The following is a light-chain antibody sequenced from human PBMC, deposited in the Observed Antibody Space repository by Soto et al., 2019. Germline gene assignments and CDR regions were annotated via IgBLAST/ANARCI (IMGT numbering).Light chain of an antibody. CDR3: QQYGSSPPYT. J-gene: IGKJ2*01. Sequence: EIVLTQSPGTLSLSPGERATLSCRASQSVSSRHLAWYQQKPGQAPSVLIYGASSRATGIPDRFSGSGSGTDFTLTISRLEPEDFAVYYCQQYGSSPPYTFGQGTKLEI. CDR1: QSVSSRH. CDR2: GAS. V-gene: IGKV3-20*01.